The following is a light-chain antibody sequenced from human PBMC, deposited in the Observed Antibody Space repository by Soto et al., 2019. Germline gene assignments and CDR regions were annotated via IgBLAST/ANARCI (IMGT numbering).Light chain of an antibody. CDR3: QQYNNWPRGT. J-gene: IGKJ2*02. CDR2: DAS. Sequence: EIVLTQSPGTLSLSPGERATLSCRASQSVSRTYLAWYQQKPGQAPRLLIYDASSRATGIPDRFSGSGSGTDFTLTISRLEPEDFAVYSCQQYNNWPRGTFGQGTKLEIK. CDR1: QSVSRTY. V-gene: IGKV3-20*01.